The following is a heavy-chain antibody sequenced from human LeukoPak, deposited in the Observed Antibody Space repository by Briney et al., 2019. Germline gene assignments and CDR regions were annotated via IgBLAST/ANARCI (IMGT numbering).Heavy chain of an antibody. CDR1: GYSFTSYW. CDR2: IYPGDSDT. Sequence: GASLQISCKGSGYSFTSYWIGWVRQMPGKGLEWMGIIYPGDSDTRYSPSFQGQVTISADKSISTAYLQWSSLKASDTAMYYCARLGNVDTAMVNWFDPWGQGTLVTVSS. V-gene: IGHV5-51*01. J-gene: IGHJ5*02. D-gene: IGHD5-18*01. CDR3: ARLGNVDTAMVNWFDP.